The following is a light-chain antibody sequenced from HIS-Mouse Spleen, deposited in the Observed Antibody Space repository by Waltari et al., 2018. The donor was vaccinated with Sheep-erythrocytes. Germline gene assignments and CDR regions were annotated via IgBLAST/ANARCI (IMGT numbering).Light chain of an antibody. Sequence: QSALTQPASVSGSPGQSITIPCTGTSSDGGSYNLVSWSQQHPGKAPKLMIYEGSKRPSGVSNRFSGSKSGNTASLTISGLQAEDEADYYCCSYAGSSTPWVFGGGTKLTVL. J-gene: IGLJ3*02. CDR3: CSYAGSSTPWV. V-gene: IGLV2-23*01. CDR1: SSDGGSYNL. CDR2: EGS.